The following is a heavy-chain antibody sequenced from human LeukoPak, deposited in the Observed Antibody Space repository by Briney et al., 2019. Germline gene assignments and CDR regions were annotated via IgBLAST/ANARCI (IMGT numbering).Heavy chain of an antibody. Sequence: TLSLTCTVSGGSISSGGYYWSWIRQHPGKGLEWIGYIYYSGSTYYNPSLKSRVTISVDTSKNQFSLKLSSVTAADTAVYFCSRGLDSRKLGYWGQGTLVTVAS. CDR3: SRGLDSRKLGY. D-gene: IGHD3-22*01. CDR2: IYYSGST. J-gene: IGHJ4*02. V-gene: IGHV4-31*03. CDR1: GGSISSGGYY.